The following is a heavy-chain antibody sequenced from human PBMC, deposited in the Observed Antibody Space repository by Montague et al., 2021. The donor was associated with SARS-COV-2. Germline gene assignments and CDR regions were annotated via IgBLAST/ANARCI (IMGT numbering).Heavy chain of an antibody. CDR2: IYYSGST. CDR3: ARDRPPYYYDNSGHFLHGWFDP. J-gene: IGHJ5*02. D-gene: IGHD3-22*01. CDR1: GGSVSSYY. V-gene: IGHV4-59*02. Sequence: SETLSLTSSVSGGSVSSYYLNWIRQTPGKGLEWIGNIYYSGSTNXNPSLKSRVTISVDTSKNQFSLKLSSVTAADTAVYYCARDRPPYYYDNSGHFLHGWFDPWGQGTLVTVSS.